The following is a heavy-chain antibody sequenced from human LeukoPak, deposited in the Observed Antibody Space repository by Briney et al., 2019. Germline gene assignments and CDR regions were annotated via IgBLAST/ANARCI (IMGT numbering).Heavy chain of an antibody. D-gene: IGHD6-19*01. V-gene: IGHV1-8*01. Sequence: ASVKVSCKASGYTFTSYDINWVRQATGQGLEWMGWMNPNSGNTGYAQKSQGRVTMTRNTSISTAYMELSSLRSEDTAVYYCARAKQWLKAQDYWGQGTLVTVSS. CDR3: ARAKQWLKAQDY. CDR1: GYTFTSYD. CDR2: MNPNSGNT. J-gene: IGHJ4*02.